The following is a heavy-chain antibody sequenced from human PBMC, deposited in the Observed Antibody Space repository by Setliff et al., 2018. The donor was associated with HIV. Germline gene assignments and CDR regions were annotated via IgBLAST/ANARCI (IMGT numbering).Heavy chain of an antibody. J-gene: IGHJ6*02. V-gene: IGHV4-59*01. CDR3: ARARYYESSGYYFDYYYGMDV. Sequence: PSETLSLTCTVSGGSISSYYWSWIRQPPGKGLEWIGYIYYSGSTNYNPSLKSRVTISVDTSKNQFSLKLSSVTAADTAVYYCARARYYESSGYYFDYYYGMDVWGQGTTVTVSS. CDR1: GGSISSYY. D-gene: IGHD3-22*01. CDR2: IYYSGST.